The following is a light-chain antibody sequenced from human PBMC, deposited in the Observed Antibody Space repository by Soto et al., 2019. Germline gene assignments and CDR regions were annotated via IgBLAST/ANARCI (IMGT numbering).Light chain of an antibody. J-gene: IGLJ1*01. V-gene: IGLV2-14*01. Sequence: QSVLTQPASVSESLGQSITISCTGTSSDVGAYNYVSWYQQHPGKAPKLLIYEVRDRPSGISNRFSGSKSGNTASLTISGLQAEDEADYYCASYTRRNTYVFGSGTKVTVL. CDR1: SSDVGAYNY. CDR3: ASYTRRNTYV. CDR2: EVR.